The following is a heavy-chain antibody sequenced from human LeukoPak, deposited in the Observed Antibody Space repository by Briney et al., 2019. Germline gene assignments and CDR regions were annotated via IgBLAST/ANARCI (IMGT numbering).Heavy chain of an antibody. CDR2: TYTSGST. D-gene: IGHD6-13*01. CDR1: AGSISSYY. Sequence: SETLSLTCTVSAGSISSYYWSWIRQPAGKGLEWIGRTYTSGSTNYNPSLKSRITMSVDTSKRQFSLKLSSVTAADTAVYYCARLSSSWYYFDYWGQGTLVTVSS. CDR3: ARLSSSWYYFDY. V-gene: IGHV4-4*07. J-gene: IGHJ4*02.